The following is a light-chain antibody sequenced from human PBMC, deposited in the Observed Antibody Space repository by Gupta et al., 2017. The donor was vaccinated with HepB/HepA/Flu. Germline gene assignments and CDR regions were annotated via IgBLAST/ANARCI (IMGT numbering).Light chain of an antibody. CDR1: SSNIGSNT. V-gene: IGLV1-44*01. Sequence: SVLTQPPSASGTPGQRVTISCSGSSSNIGSNTVNWYQQLPGTAPKLLTYSNNQRPSGVPDRFSGSKSGTSASLAISGLQSEDEADYYCAAWDDSLNGWVCGGGTKLTVL. CDR3: AAWDDSLNGWV. CDR2: SNN. J-gene: IGLJ3*02.